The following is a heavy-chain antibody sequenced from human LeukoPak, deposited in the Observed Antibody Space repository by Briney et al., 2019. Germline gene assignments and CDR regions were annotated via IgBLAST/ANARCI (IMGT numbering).Heavy chain of an antibody. CDR2: ISGSRGST. J-gene: IGHJ4*02. V-gene: IGHV3-23*01. Sequence: GGSLRLSCAASGFTFSSYWMSWVRQAPGKGLGRVSIISGSRGSTYYADSVKGRFTISRDNSKNTLHLQMNSLRAEDTAVYYCAKDDSSGYYYFDYWGQGTLVTVSS. CDR1: GFTFSSYW. CDR3: AKDDSSGYYYFDY. D-gene: IGHD3-22*01.